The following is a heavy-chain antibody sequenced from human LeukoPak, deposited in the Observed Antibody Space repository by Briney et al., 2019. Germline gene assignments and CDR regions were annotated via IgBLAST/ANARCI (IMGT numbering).Heavy chain of an antibody. CDR1: GFIFSTYA. CDR3: ANVFDRLLWFGELLPDY. J-gene: IGHJ4*02. CDR2: ISGSGGST. V-gene: IGHV3-23*01. Sequence: GGSLRLPCAASGFIFSTYAMHWVRQAPGKGPEWVSAISGSGGSTYYADSVKGRFTISRDNSKNTLYLQMNSLRAEDTAVYYCANVFDRLLWFGELLPDYWGQGTLVTVSS. D-gene: IGHD3-10*01.